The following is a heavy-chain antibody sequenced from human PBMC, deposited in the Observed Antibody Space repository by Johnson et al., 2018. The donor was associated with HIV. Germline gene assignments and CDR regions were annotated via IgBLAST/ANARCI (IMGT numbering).Heavy chain of an antibody. CDR2: IYSGGST. D-gene: IGHD3-9*01. V-gene: IGHV3-NL1*01. J-gene: IGHJ3*02. CDR3: AKDRNYDILSI. Sequence: QMQLVESGGGVVQPGGSLRLSCAASGFTFSSYGMHWVRQAPGKGLEWVSVIYSGGSTYYADSVKGRFTISRDNAKNTLYLQMNSLRAEDTAVYYCAKDRNYDILSIWGQGTVVTVSS. CDR1: GFTFSSYG.